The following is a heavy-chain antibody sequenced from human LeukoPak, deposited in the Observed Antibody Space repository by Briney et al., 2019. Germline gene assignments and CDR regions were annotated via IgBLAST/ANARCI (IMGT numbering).Heavy chain of an antibody. V-gene: IGHV3-21*01. Sequence: GGSLRLSCAASGFTFDDYAMNWVRQAPGKGLEWVSSISSSSSYIYYADSVKGRFTISRDNAKNSLYLQMNSLRAEDTAVYYCARGKGTTSNDYWGQGTLVTVSS. J-gene: IGHJ4*02. CDR2: ISSSSSYI. CDR1: GFTFDDYA. CDR3: ARGKGTTSNDY. D-gene: IGHD2/OR15-2a*01.